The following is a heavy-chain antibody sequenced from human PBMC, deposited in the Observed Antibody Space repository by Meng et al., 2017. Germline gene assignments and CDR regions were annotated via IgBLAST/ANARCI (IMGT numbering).Heavy chain of an antibody. Sequence: QVQRQGSGPGLVKPSQTLSLTCTVSGGSISSGGYYWSWIRQHPGKGLEWIGYIYYSGSTYYNPSLKSLVTISVDTSKNQFSLKLSSVTAADTAVYYCARADRRVGSYGPNWFNPWGQGTLVTVSS. CDR1: GGSISSGGYY. D-gene: IGHD5-18*01. V-gene: IGHV4-31*01. CDR2: IYYSGST. J-gene: IGHJ5*02. CDR3: ARADRRVGSYGPNWFNP.